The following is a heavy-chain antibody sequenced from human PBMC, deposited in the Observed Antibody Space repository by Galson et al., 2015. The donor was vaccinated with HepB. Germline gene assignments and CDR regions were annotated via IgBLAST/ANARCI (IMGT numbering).Heavy chain of an antibody. CDR3: ARDLHYGDYGYCDL. V-gene: IGHV3-53*01. CDR1: GVTVSSNY. D-gene: IGHD4-17*01. J-gene: IGHJ2*01. CDR2: IYSDGST. Sequence: TLRLSCAASGVTVSSNYMSWVRQAPGKGQEGVSGIYSDGSTYYADSVKGRFTISRDNSKNTLYLQMNSLRAEDTAVYYCARDLHYGDYGYCDLWGRGTLVTVSS.